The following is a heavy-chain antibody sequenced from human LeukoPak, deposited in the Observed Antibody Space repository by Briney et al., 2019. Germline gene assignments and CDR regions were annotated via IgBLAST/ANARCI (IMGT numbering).Heavy chain of an antibody. CDR3: ARARSGCSSTSCYALPTYYYYYGMDV. Sequence: SVKVSCKASGYTFTSYGISWVRQAPGQGLEWMGGIIPIFGTANYAQKFQGRVTITADESTSTAYMELSSLRSEDTAVYYCARARSGCSSTSCYALPTYYYYYGMDVWGQGTTVTVSS. D-gene: IGHD2-2*01. V-gene: IGHV1-69*13. J-gene: IGHJ6*02. CDR2: IIPIFGTA. CDR1: GYTFTSYG.